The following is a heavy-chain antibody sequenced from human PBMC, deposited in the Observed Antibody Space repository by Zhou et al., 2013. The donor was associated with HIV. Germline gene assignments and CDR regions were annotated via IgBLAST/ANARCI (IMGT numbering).Heavy chain of an antibody. CDR2: INPNSGGT. V-gene: IGHV1-2*02. CDR1: GYTFTSYA. J-gene: IGHJ4*02. D-gene: IGHD6-13*01. Sequence: QVQLVQSGAEVKKPGASVKVSCKASGYTFTSYAMHWVRQAPGQRLEWLGWINPNSGGTNYAQKFQGRVTMTRDTSISTAYMELSRLTSDDTAVYYCARVYSYTSTWYVVGYWGQGTLVTVCS. CDR3: ARVYSYTSTWYVVGY.